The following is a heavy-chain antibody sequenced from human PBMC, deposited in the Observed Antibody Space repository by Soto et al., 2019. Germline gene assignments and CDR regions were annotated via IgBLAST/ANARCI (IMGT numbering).Heavy chain of an antibody. J-gene: IGHJ4*02. Sequence: TGGSLRLSCLASGFIFRSYAMHWVRQAPGKGLEWVAVITYDGANGYYADSVRGRFAISRDNSKSTLFLQMNSLRPEDTAVYYCARAFSGSYPNFDYWSQGTLVTVSS. D-gene: IGHD1-26*01. V-gene: IGHV3-30*09. CDR1: GFIFRSYA. CDR3: ARAFSGSYPNFDY. CDR2: ITYDGANG.